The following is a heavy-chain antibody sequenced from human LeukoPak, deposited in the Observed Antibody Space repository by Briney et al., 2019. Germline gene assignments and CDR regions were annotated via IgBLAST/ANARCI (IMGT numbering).Heavy chain of an antibody. D-gene: IGHD3-3*01. CDR1: GGSISGFY. Sequence: NSSETLSLTCTVSGGSISGFYWSWIRQPPGKGLEWIGYIYYSGSTNYNPSLKSRVTISVDTSKNQFSLRLSSVTAADTAVYYCARQSRITIFGVVIIGAFDIWGQGTMVTVSS. V-gene: IGHV4-59*01. CDR2: IYYSGST. J-gene: IGHJ3*02. CDR3: ARQSRITIFGVVIIGAFDI.